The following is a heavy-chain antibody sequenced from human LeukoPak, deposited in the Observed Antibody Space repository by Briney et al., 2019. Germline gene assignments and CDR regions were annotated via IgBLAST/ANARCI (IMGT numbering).Heavy chain of an antibody. CDR3: ARQRGSGSWFFDY. CDR1: GFTFSKYD. D-gene: IGHD6-13*01. CDR2: INWNGGST. J-gene: IGHJ4*02. Sequence: GGSLRLSCAASGFTFSKYDMSWVRQAPGKGLEWVSGINWNGGSTGYADSVKGRFTISRDNAKNSLYLQMNSLRAEDTALYHCARQRGSGSWFFDYWGQGTLVTVSS. V-gene: IGHV3-20*01.